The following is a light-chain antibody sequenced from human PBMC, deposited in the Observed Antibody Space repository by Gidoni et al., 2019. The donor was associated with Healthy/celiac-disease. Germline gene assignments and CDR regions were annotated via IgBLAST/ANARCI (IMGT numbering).Light chain of an antibody. Sequence: DIQMTQSPSSLSASVGDRVTITCRASQSISSYLNWYQQKPGKSPKLLIYAASSLQSGVPSRFSGSGSGTDFTLTISSLLPEDFATDYCQLSYSTPWTFGQXTKVEIK. CDR1: QSISSY. CDR3: QLSYSTPWT. CDR2: AAS. V-gene: IGKV1-39*01. J-gene: IGKJ1*01.